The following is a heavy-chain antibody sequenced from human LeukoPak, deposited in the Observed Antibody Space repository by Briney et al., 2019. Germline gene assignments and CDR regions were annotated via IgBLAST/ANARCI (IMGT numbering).Heavy chain of an antibody. CDR3: ARSRVHDYGDHDFDY. CDR1: GGSISSSSYY. CDR2: VYYSGST. V-gene: IGHV4-39*07. J-gene: IGHJ4*02. D-gene: IGHD4-17*01. Sequence: SETLSLTCTVSGGSISSSSYYWGWVRQPPGKGLEWIGNVYYSGSTYYNPSLKSRVTISVDTSKNQFSLKLSSVTAADTAVYYCARSRVHDYGDHDFDYWGQGTLVTVSS.